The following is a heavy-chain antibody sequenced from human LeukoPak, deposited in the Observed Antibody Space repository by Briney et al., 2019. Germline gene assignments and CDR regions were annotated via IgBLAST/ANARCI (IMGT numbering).Heavy chain of an antibody. CDR2: ISSSGSTI. CDR1: GFTFSDYY. D-gene: IGHD3-9*01. V-gene: IGHV3-11*01. CDR3: ARGTLRYFDWSPGAFDI. J-gene: IGHJ3*02. Sequence: GGSLRLSCAASGFTFSDYYMSWIRQAPGKGLEWVSYISSSGSTIYYADSVKGRFTISRDNAKNSLYLQMNSLRAEDTAVYYCARGTLRYFDWSPGAFDIWGQGTMVTVSS.